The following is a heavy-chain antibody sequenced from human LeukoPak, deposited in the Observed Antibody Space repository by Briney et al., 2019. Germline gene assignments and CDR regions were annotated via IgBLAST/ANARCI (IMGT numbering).Heavy chain of an antibody. CDR1: GGTFSSYA. CDR3: ARGRGNWGSVYFDY. D-gene: IGHD7-27*01. CDR2: IIPIFGTA. V-gene: IGHV1-69*13. Sequence: ASVKVSCKASGGTFSSYAISWVRQAPGQGLEWTGGIIPIFGTANYAQKFQGRVTITADESTSTAYMELSSLRSEDTAVYYCARGRGNWGSVYFDYWGQGTLVTVSS. J-gene: IGHJ4*02.